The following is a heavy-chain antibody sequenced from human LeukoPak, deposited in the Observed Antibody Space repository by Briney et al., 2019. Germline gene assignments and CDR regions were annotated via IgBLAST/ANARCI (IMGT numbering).Heavy chain of an antibody. J-gene: IGHJ3*02. Sequence: GRSLRLSCAASGFTFDDYAMYWVRQAPGKGLEWVSSISWNSGTIVYADSVKGRFTVSRDNAKNSLYLQMNSLRTEDTALYYCAKGYSGSKSDAFDIWGQGTMVTVSS. D-gene: IGHD1-26*01. CDR2: ISWNSGTI. CDR3: AKGYSGSKSDAFDI. V-gene: IGHV3-9*01. CDR1: GFTFDDYA.